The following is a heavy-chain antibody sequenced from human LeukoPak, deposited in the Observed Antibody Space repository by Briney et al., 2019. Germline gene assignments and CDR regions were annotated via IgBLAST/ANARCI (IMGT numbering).Heavy chain of an antibody. CDR1: GFTFSSYS. CDR3: ARAPTVLVGYCSSSSCQADY. V-gene: IGHV3-21*01. CDR2: ISSSSSYI. D-gene: IGHD2-2*01. Sequence: PGGSLRLSCAASGFTFSSYSMNWVRQAPGKGLEWVSSISSSSSYIYYADSVKGRFTISRDNAENSLYLQMNSLRVEDTAVYYCARAPTVLVGYCSSSSCQADYWGQGTLVTVSS. J-gene: IGHJ4*02.